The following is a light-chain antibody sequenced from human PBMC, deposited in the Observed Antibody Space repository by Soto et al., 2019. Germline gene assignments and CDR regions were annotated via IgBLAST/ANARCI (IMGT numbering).Light chain of an antibody. CDR2: DVS. J-gene: IGLJ1*01. V-gene: IGLV2-14*01. Sequence: QSALTQPASVSGSPGQSITISCTGTSSDVGGYNYVSWYQQHPGKAPKLMIYDVSNRPSGLSNRFSGSKSGNTASLTISGLQAEDEADYYCSSYTSSSTFYVFGTGT. CDR3: SSYTSSSTFYV. CDR1: SSDVGGYNY.